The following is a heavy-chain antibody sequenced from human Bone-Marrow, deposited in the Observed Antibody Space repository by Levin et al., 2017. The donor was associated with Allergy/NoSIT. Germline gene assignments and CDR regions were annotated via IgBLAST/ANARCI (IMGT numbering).Heavy chain of an antibody. Sequence: SCAASKFTFDDYAMHWVRQTPGKGLEWVSGISWNSGNIDYADSVKGRFTISRDNAKNSLYLQMNSLRPEDTALYYCTKSKTPGSYSCGGLPFDVWGQGTLVTVS. D-gene: IGHD6-19*01. J-gene: IGHJ3*01. V-gene: IGHV3-9*01. CDR3: TKSKTPGSYSCGGLPFDV. CDR1: KFTFDDYA. CDR2: ISWNSGNI.